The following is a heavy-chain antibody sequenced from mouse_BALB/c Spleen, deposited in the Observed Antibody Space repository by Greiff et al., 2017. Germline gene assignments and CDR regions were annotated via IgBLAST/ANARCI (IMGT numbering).Heavy chain of an antibody. Sequence: VKLVESGPGLVAPSQSLSITCTVSGFSLTDYGVSWVRQPPGKGLEWLGVIWGGGSTYYNSALNSRLSISKDNSKSQVFLKMNSLQTDDTAMYYGAKHSYYDGSSYVPCDIEVWGEGTTVTVSS. CDR2: IWGGGST. CDR1: GFSLTDYG. V-gene: IGHV2-6-5*01. D-gene: IGHD1-1*01. CDR3: AKHSYYDGSSYVPCDIEV. J-gene: IGHJ1*01.